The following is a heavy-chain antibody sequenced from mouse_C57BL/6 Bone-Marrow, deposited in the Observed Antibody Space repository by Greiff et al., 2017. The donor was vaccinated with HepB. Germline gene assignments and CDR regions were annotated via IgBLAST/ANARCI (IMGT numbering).Heavy chain of an antibody. J-gene: IGHJ4*01. CDR3: AFTVEAMDY. Sequence: QVQLQQSGPELVKPGASVKISCKASGYAFSSSWMNWVKQRPGKGLEWIGRIYPGDGDTNYNGKFKGKATLTADKSSSTAYMQLSSLTSEDSAVYFCAFTVEAMDYWGQGTSVTVSS. V-gene: IGHV1-82*01. CDR2: IYPGDGDT. D-gene: IGHD1-1*01. CDR1: GYAFSSSW.